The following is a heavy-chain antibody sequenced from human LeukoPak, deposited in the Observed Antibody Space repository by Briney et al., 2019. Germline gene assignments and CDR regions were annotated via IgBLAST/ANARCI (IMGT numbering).Heavy chain of an antibody. J-gene: IGHJ4*02. Sequence: GESLKISCKGSGYSFTSYWIGWVRQMPGKGLEWMGIIYPGGSDTRYSPSFQGQVTISVDKSITTVYLQWSSLKASDTAMYYCARFHVGTTPELDSWGQGTLGTVSS. D-gene: IGHD1-26*01. CDR3: ARFHVGTTPELDS. CDR2: IYPGGSDT. CDR1: GYSFTSYW. V-gene: IGHV5-51*01.